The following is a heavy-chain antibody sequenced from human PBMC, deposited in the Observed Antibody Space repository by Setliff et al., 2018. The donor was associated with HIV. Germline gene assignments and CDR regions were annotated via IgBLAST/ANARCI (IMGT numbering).Heavy chain of an antibody. Sequence: PSETLSLTCTISGGSIKSSSDYWGWIRQPPGKGLEWIGYIYNNGSTYYNPSLESRLMMSIDPSKNQFSLNLRSVTVADTAVYYCARGRYYREISDSLFDLWGQGTLVTVSS. V-gene: IGHV4-39*07. CDR2: IYNNGST. CDR1: GGSIKSSSDY. D-gene: IGHD3-16*01. CDR3: ARGRYYREISDSLFDL. J-gene: IGHJ4*02.